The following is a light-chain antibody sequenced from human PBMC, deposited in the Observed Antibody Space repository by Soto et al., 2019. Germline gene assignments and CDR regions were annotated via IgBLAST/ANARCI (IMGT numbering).Light chain of an antibody. CDR3: QQYDTLLYT. J-gene: IGKJ2*01. V-gene: IGKV1-33*01. CDR2: DAS. CDR1: QDISNR. Sequence: DIQMTQSPSSLSASVGDRVTITCQASQDISNRLNWYQQKPGKAPKLLIYDASNLEAGVPSRFSGGGSGTDFTFTISSLQPEDFATYYCQQYDTLLYTFGHGTKLGFK.